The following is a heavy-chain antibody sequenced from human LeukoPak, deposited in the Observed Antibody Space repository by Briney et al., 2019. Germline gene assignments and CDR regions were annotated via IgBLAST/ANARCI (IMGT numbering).Heavy chain of an antibody. Sequence: SETLSLTCAVYGGSFSSYYWGWIRQPPGKGLEWIGSIYYSGSTYYNPSLKSRVTISVDTSKNQFSLKLSSVTAADTAVYYCARHTGGARYYDILTGYPNWFDPWGQGTLVTVSS. CDR3: ARHTGGARYYDILTGYPNWFDP. CDR2: IYYSGST. CDR1: GGSFSSYY. J-gene: IGHJ5*02. V-gene: IGHV4-39*01. D-gene: IGHD3-9*01.